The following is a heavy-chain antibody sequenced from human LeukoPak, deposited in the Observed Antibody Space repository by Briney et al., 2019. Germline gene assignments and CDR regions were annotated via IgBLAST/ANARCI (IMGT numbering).Heavy chain of an antibody. CDR3: ARRENDY. V-gene: IGHV1-2*06. J-gene: IGHJ4*02. CDR1: GFSFDDYN. Sequence: ASVKVSRTASGFSFDDYNINWVRQAPGQGLEWMGRINFKSGGTNYAQKFQGRVTMTRDTSISTADMGLSRLRSDDTAVYYCARRENDYWGEGTLVTVSS. CDR2: INFKSGGT.